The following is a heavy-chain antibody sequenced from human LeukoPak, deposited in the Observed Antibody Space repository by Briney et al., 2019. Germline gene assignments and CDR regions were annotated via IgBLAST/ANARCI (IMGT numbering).Heavy chain of an antibody. Sequence: PGRSLRLSCAASGFTFSSYGMHWVRQAPGKGLEWVAVIWYDGSNKYYADSVKGRVTISRDNSKNTLYLQMNSLRAEDTAVYYCAKDPGGDIVVVPAAPDYWGQGTLVTVSS. CDR1: GFTFSSYG. V-gene: IGHV3-33*06. CDR3: AKDPGGDIVVVPAAPDY. CDR2: IWYDGSNK. D-gene: IGHD2-2*01. J-gene: IGHJ4*02.